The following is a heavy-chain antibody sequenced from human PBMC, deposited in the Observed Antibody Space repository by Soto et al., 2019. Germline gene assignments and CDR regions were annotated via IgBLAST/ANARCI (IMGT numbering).Heavy chain of an antibody. V-gene: IGHV3-23*01. CDR1: GFTFSSYA. CDR2: ISGSGGST. J-gene: IGHJ4*02. Sequence: GGSLRLSCAASGFTFSSYAMSWVRQAPGKGLEWVSAISGSGGSTYYADSVKGRFTISRDNSKNTLYLQMNSLRAEDTAVYYCAKPYCGGDCYVYYLDYWGQGTLVTVSS. D-gene: IGHD2-21*02. CDR3: AKPYCGGDCYVYYLDY.